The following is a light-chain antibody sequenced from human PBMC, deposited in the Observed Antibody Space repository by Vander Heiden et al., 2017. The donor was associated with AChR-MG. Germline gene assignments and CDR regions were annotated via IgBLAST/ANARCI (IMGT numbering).Light chain of an antibody. CDR2: STS. J-gene: IGLJ2*01. V-gene: IGLV7-43*01. CDR3: LLYYGGAVV. Sequence: HTVLTQEPSLTLSPGRTITLTCASSTVAVTSGYYPSWFQQKPGQAPRALMYSTSNKHAWTPARVSGSLLGGKAALTRSGVQPEDEAEYYCLLYYGGAVVFGGGTKLTVL. CDR1: TVAVTSGYY.